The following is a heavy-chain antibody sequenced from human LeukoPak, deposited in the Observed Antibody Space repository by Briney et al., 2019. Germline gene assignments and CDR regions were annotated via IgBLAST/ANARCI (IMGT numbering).Heavy chain of an antibody. D-gene: IGHD3-22*01. CDR3: ARVGRPYYYDSSGYYAYFDY. CDR2: IIPIFGTA. Sequence: ASVKVSCKASGGTFSSYAISWVRQAPGQGLEWMGRIIPIFGTANYAQKFQGRVTITTDESTSTAYTELSSLRSEDTAVYYCARVGRPYYYDSSGYYAYFDYWGQGTLVTVSS. J-gene: IGHJ4*02. CDR1: GGTFSSYA. V-gene: IGHV1-69*05.